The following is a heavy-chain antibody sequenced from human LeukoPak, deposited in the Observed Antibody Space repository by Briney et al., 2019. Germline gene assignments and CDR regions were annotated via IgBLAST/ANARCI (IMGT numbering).Heavy chain of an antibody. CDR1: GYTFTSNA. D-gene: IGHD6-13*01. CDR2: INTGNGNT. V-gene: IGHV1-3*04. CDR3: ARGAAEGLDR. J-gene: IGHJ5*02. Sequence: ASVKVSCKASGYTFTSNAMHWVRQAPGQRPEWMEWINTGNGNTKYSLKFQGRVTISRDTSANTAYTEVSSLRSEDTAVYYCARGAAEGLDRWGQGTLVTVSS.